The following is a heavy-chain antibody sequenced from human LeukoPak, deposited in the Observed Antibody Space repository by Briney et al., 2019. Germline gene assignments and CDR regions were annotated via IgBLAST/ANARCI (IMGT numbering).Heavy chain of an antibody. Sequence: GGSLRLSCAASGFTFSSYGMHWVRQAPGKGLEWVAVISYDGSNKYYADSVKGRFTISRDNSKNTLYLQMNSLRAEDTAVYYCAKGSGSSWYDYFDYWGQGTLVTVSS. CDR3: AKGSGSSWYDYFDY. CDR1: GFTFSSYG. CDR2: ISYDGSNK. V-gene: IGHV3-30*18. D-gene: IGHD6-13*01. J-gene: IGHJ4*02.